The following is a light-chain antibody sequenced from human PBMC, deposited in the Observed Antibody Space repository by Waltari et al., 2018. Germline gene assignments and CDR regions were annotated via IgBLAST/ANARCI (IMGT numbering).Light chain of an antibody. CDR1: SPNIGSNF. V-gene: IGLV1-47*01. CDR2: RNT. Sequence: QSVLTQPPSASGTPGQRVTISCSGSSPNIGSNFVYWYQQLPGTAPKLLIYRNTQRPSGVPDRFSGSQSGTSASLAISGLRSEDEADYYCAAWDDSLSGPVFGGGTKLTVL. CDR3: AAWDDSLSGPV. J-gene: IGLJ2*01.